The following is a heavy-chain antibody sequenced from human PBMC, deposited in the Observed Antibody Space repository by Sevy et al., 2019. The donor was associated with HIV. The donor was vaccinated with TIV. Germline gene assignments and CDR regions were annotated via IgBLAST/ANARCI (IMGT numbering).Heavy chain of an antibody. V-gene: IGHV3-7*01. Sequence: GGSLRLSCAASGFMFSNYWMSWVRQAPGKGLEWVANIKQDGSEKYYVDSVKGRFTISRDNAKKSLYLQMNSLRAEDTAVYYCAREREDGDFDYWGQGTLVTVSS. CDR3: AREREDGDFDY. CDR2: IKQDGSEK. J-gene: IGHJ4*02. D-gene: IGHD2-8*01. CDR1: GFMFSNYW.